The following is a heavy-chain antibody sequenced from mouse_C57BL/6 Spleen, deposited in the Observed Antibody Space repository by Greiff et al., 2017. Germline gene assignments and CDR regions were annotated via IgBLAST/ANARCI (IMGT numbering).Heavy chain of an antibody. V-gene: IGHV1-18*01. J-gene: IGHJ4*01. CDR3: ARSSDAMDY. Sequence: EVQRVESGPELVKPGASVKIPCKASGYTFTDYNMDWVKQSHGKSLEWIGDINPNNGGTIYNQKFKGKATLTVDKSSSTAYMELRSLTSEDTAVYYCARSSDAMDYWGQGTSVTVSS. CDR1: GYTFTDYN. CDR2: INPNNGGT.